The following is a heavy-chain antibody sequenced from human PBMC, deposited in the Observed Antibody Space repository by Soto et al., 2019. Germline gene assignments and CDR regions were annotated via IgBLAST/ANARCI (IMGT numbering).Heavy chain of an antibody. D-gene: IGHD2-15*01. V-gene: IGHV4-39*02. CDR2: FYYSGST. CDR3: VRDRVDCSGGSCWRSVEDT. J-gene: IGHJ5*02. Sequence: SETLSLTCTVSGDSISTNSYSWGWIRQPPGQGLEWIGLFYYSGSTHYNPSLKSRLTVSVDTSKNQFSLKVSSVTAADTAVYYCVRDRVDCSGGSCWRSVEDTWGQGTLVTVSS. CDR1: GDSISTNSYS.